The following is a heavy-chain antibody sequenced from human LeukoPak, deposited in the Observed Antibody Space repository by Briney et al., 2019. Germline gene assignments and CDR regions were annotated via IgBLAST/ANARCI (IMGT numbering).Heavy chain of an antibody. CDR1: GFTFSSYA. CDR3: ARRRVGATMDY. D-gene: IGHD1-26*01. J-gene: IGHJ4*02. V-gene: IGHV3-64*01. CDR2: ISSNGGST. Sequence: GGSLRLSCAASGFTFSSYAMHWVRQAPGKGLEYVSAISSNGGSTYYANSVKGRFTISRDNSKNTLYLQMGSLRAEDMAVYYCARRRVGATMDYWGQGTLVTVSS.